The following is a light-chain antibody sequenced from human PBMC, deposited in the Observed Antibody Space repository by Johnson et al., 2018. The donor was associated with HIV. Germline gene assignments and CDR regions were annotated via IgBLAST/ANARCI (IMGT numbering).Light chain of an antibody. CDR3: GTWDSSLSAFV. CDR1: TSNIGSNY. Sequence: QPVLTQPPSVSAAPGQKVTISCSGTTSNIGSNYVSWYQQFPGTAPKFVTDDNNKRPSGIHDRFSGAKSGTSANLGITGLPTGDEADYYCGTWDSSLSAFVCGTGTKVSVL. J-gene: IGLJ1*01. V-gene: IGLV1-51*01. CDR2: DNN.